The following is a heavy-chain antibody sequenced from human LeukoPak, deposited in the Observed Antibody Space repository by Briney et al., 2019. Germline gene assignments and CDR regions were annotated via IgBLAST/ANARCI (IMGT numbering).Heavy chain of an antibody. J-gene: IGHJ6*02. D-gene: IGHD3-10*01. Sequence: GGSLRLSCAASGFTFSSYSMNWVRQAPGKGLEWLSCISRSSTYIYYAESVKGRFTISRDNAKNSLYLQMTSLRAEDTAVYYCARGFGELSEGYGMDVWGQGTTVTVSS. CDR1: GFTFSSYS. CDR3: ARGFGELSEGYGMDV. CDR2: ISRSSTYI. V-gene: IGHV3-21*01.